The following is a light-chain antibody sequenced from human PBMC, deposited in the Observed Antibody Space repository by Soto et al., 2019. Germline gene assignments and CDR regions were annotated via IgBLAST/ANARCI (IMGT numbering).Light chain of an antibody. V-gene: IGKV3-20*01. CDR2: GAS. CDR3: QQYDRSPLT. CDR1: QSVSTSQ. J-gene: IGKJ4*01. Sequence: EIVLTQSPGTVSLSPGERATLSCRASQSVSTSQLAWYQQKPGQAPRPLISGASSRATDIPDRFSGSGSGTDFTLTISRLEPEDFAVYYCQQYDRSPLTFGGGTKVDIK.